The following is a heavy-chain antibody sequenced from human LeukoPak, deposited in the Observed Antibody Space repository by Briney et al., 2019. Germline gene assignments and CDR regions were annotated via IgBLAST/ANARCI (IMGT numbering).Heavy chain of an antibody. CDR2: IYYSGST. D-gene: IGHD3-16*01. CDR3: ARAVRFDYYYGMDV. J-gene: IGHJ6*04. V-gene: IGHV4-31*03. CDR1: GGSISSGGYY. Sequence: SQTLSLTCTVSGGSISSGGYYWSWIRQHPGKGLEWIGYIYYSGSTYYNPSLKSRVTISVDTSKDQFSLKLSSVTAADTAVYYCARAVRFDYYYGMDVWGKGTTVTVSS.